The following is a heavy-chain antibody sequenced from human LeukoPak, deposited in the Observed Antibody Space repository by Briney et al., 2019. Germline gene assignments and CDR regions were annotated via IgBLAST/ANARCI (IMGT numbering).Heavy chain of an antibody. CDR1: GGSISSGSNY. D-gene: IGHD6-19*01. V-gene: IGHV4-61*02. CDR3: ARVTSSGWWMV. Sequence: PSQTLSLTCTVSGGSISSGSNYWSWIRQPAGKGLEWIGRIYTSGSTNYNPSLKSRLTISVDTSKNQFSLKLSSVTAADTAIYYCARVTSSGWWMVWGQGTLVTVSS. J-gene: IGHJ4*02. CDR2: IYTSGST.